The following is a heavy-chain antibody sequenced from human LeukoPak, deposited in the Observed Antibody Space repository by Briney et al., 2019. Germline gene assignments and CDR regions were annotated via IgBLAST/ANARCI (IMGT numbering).Heavy chain of an antibody. D-gene: IGHD5-12*01. CDR3: ARETRLVFGSGYGSGWFDP. V-gene: IGHV1-46*01. Sequence: GASVKVSCKASGYTFTSYYMHWVRQAPGQGLEWMGIINPSGGSTSYAQKFQGRVTMTRDTSISTAYMELSRLRSDDTAVYYCARETRLVFGSGYGSGWFDPWGQGTLVTVSS. CDR2: INPSGGST. J-gene: IGHJ5*02. CDR1: GYTFTSYY.